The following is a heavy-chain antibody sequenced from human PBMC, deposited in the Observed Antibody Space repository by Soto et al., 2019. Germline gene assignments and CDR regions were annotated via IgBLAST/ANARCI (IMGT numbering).Heavy chain of an antibody. CDR3: AKDRSLTEYYFDY. J-gene: IGHJ4*02. Sequence: EVQLVESGGGLVQPGRSLRLSCAASGFTFDDYAMHWVRQAPGKGLEWVSGISWNSGSIGYADSVKGRFTISRDNAKNSLYLQMNSLRAEDTALYYCAKDRSLTEYYFDYWGQGTLVTVSS. D-gene: IGHD7-27*01. CDR2: ISWNSGSI. V-gene: IGHV3-9*01. CDR1: GFTFDDYA.